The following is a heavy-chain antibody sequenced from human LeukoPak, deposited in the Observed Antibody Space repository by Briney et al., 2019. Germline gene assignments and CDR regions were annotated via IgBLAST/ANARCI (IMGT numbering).Heavy chain of an antibody. Sequence: GGSLRLSCAASGFTFSSYAMSWVRQAPGKGLEWVSAISGSGGSTYYADSVKGRFTISRDNAKNSLYLQMNSLRAEDTAVYYCARGWVTTFDSAPGYWGQGTLVTVSS. J-gene: IGHJ4*02. CDR1: GFTFSSYA. D-gene: IGHD3-16*01. CDR3: ARGWVTTFDSAPGY. V-gene: IGHV3-23*01. CDR2: ISGSGGST.